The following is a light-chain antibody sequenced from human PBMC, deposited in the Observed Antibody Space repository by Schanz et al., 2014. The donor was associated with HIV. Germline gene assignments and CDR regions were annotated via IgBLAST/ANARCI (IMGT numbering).Light chain of an antibody. V-gene: IGLV2-14*03. Sequence: QSVLTQPASVSGSPGQSITISCTGTSSDIGGYNFVSWYRQHPGKAPQLMIYDVSHRPSGISSRFSGSKSGNTASLAISGLQADDEGDYYCTSYTTNRTVAFGGGTKLTVL. CDR3: TSYTTNRTVA. CDR1: SSDIGGYNF. J-gene: IGLJ3*02. CDR2: DVS.